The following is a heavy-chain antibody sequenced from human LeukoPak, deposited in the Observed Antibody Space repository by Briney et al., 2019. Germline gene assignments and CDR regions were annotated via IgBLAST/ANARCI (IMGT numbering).Heavy chain of an antibody. CDR1: GFTFDNYV. D-gene: IGHD3-9*01. CDR2: IYWNSGRT. Sequence: PGGSLRLSCAASGFTFDNYVISWVRQVPGKGLECFSRIYWNSGRTGYADSVKGRFTISRDNAKNSLYLQMNSLRAEDTSLYYSSRDHDWGAFDAWGQGTLVTVSS. V-gene: IGHV3-20*04. CDR3: SRDHDWGAFDA. J-gene: IGHJ5*02.